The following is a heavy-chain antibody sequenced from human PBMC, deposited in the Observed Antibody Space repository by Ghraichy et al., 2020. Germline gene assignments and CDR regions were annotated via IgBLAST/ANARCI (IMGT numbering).Heavy chain of an antibody. J-gene: IGHJ4*02. CDR1: KFTFSSYA. CDR2: ITASGFVT. CDR3: AKGDYHQSTGYIPHYFDY. D-gene: IGHD3-22*01. V-gene: IGHV3-23*01. Sequence: GGSLRLSCAASKFTFSSYAMTWVRQAPGKGLEWVSVITASGFVTYYADSVRGRFTISRDNSENTLYLQMKSLRADDSAVYYCAKGDYHQSTGYIPHYFDYWGQGTLVTVSS.